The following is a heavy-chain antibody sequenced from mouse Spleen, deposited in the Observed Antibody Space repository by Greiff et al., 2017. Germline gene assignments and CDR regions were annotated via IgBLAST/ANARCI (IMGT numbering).Heavy chain of an antibody. CDR2: ISSGSSTI. CDR3: ARPDYDYDAASFAY. CDR1: GFTFSDYG. V-gene: IGHV5-17*01. J-gene: IGHJ3*01. Sequence: EVQRVESGGGLVKPGGSLKLSCAASGFTFSDYGMHWVRQAPEKGLEWVAYISSGSSTIYYADTVKGRFTISRDNAKNTLFLQMTSLRSEDTAMYYCARPDYDYDAASFAYWGQGTLVTVSA. D-gene: IGHD2-4*01.